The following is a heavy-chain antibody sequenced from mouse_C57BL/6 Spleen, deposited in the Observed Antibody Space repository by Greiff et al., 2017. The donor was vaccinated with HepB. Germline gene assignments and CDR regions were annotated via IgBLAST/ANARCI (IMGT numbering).Heavy chain of an antibody. V-gene: IGHV1-64*01. CDR3: ARGGIYYDYDDFDY. J-gene: IGHJ2*01. CDR1: GYTFTSYW. CDR2: IHPNSGST. D-gene: IGHD2-4*01. Sequence: QVQLQQPGAELVKPGASVKLSCKASGYTFTSYWMHWVKQRPGQGLEWIGMIHPNSGSTNYNEKFKSKATLTVDKSSSTAYMQLSSLTSEDSAVYYCARGGIYYDYDDFDYWGQGTTRTVSS.